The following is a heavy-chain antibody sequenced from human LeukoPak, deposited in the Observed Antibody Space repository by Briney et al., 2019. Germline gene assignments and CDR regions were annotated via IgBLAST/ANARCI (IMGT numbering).Heavy chain of an antibody. J-gene: IGHJ4*02. CDR2: ISAYNGNT. CDR1: GYTSTSYG. CDR3: ARSDSSGYLTFFDY. Sequence: ASVKVSCKASGYTSTSYGISWVRQAPGQGLEWMGWISAYNGNTNYAQKLQGRVTTTTDTSTSTAYMELRSLRSDDTAVYYCARSDSSGYLTFFDYWGQGTLVTVSS. V-gene: IGHV1-18*01. D-gene: IGHD3-22*01.